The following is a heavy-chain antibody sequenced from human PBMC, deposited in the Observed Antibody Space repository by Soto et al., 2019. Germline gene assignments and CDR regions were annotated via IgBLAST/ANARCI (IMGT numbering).Heavy chain of an antibody. J-gene: IGHJ2*01. D-gene: IGHD4-17*01. CDR3: AREVIPLTTDWYFDL. Sequence: QVQLQESGPGLVKPSETLSLTCTVSGSSISGGVYYWSWIRQPPGKGLEWIGYIYASGSTYYNPSIKSRVTISVDTSNNQISLMLTSVTAADSAVYYCAREVIPLTTDWYFDLWGRGTLVTISP. CDR1: GSSISGGVYY. V-gene: IGHV4-30-4*01. CDR2: IYASGST.